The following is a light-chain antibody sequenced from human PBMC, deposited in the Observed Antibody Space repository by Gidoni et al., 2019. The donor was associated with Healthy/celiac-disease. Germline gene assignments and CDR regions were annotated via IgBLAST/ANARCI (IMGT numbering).Light chain of an antibody. CDR3: QQYDNRPPIT. V-gene: IGKV1-33*01. Sequence: DIQMTQSPSSLSASVGDRVTITCQASQDISNYLNWYQQKPGKAPKLLIYDASNLETGVPSRLSGSGSGTDFTFTISSLQPEDIATYYCQQYDNRPPITFGQGTRLEIK. CDR1: QDISNY. CDR2: DAS. J-gene: IGKJ5*01.